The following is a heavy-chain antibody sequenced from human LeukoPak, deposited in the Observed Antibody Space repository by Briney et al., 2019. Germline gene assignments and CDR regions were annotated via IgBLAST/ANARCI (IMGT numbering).Heavy chain of an antibody. CDR3: AREGGSSWQYYYYYYGMDV. V-gene: IGHV3-21*01. CDR1: GFTFSSYS. Sequence: GGSLRLSCAASGFTFSSYSMNWVRQAPGKGLEWVSSISSSSSYIYYADSVKGRFTISRDNAKNSLYLQMNSLRAEDTAVYYCAREGGSSWQYYYYYYGMDVWGQGTTVTVS. D-gene: IGHD6-13*01. CDR2: ISSSSSYI. J-gene: IGHJ6*02.